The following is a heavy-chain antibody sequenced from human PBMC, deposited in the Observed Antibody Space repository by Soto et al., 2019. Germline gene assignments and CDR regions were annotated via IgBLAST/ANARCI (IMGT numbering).Heavy chain of an antibody. Sequence: EVQLLESGGGLVQPGGSLRLSCAVSGFTFSNYAMTWVRQAPGKGLEWVSGIVGNGGSTHYADFVKGRFTISRDNSKNTVYLQKISLRAEDTAVYYCAETGSSWYWYFDLWGRGTLVTVSS. V-gene: IGHV3-23*01. J-gene: IGHJ2*01. CDR3: AETGSSWYWYFDL. D-gene: IGHD6-13*01. CDR2: IVGNGGST. CDR1: GFTFSNYA.